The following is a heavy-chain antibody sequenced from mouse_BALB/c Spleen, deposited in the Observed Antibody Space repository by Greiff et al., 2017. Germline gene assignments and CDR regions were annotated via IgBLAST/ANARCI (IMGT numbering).Heavy chain of an antibody. CDR1: GYSITSGYF. V-gene: IGHV3-6*02. D-gene: IGHD2-10*02. Sequence: ESGPGLVKPSQSLSLTCSVTGYSITSGYFWYWIRQFPGNKLEWMSYISYDGSNNYNPSLKNRISITRDTSKNQFFLKLNSVTTEDTATYYGAREYGKRAMDYWGQGTSVTVSS. CDR2: ISYDGSN. J-gene: IGHJ4*01. CDR3: AREYGKRAMDY.